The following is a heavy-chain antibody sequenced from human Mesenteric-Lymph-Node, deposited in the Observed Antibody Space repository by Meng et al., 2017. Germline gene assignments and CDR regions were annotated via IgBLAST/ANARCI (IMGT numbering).Heavy chain of an antibody. CDR3: ARGRNPGDSSGYYRRTYYYYGMDV. CDR2: VYYSGST. V-gene: IGHV4-39*07. D-gene: IGHD3-22*01. J-gene: IGHJ6*02. CDR1: GGSISSSSYY. Sequence: SETLSLTCTVSGGSISSSSYYWDWIRQPPGTGLEWIGSVYYSGSTYYNPSLKSRVTISVDTSKNQFSLKLHSVTAADTAVYYCARGRNPGDSSGYYRRTYYYYGMDVWGQGTTVTVSS.